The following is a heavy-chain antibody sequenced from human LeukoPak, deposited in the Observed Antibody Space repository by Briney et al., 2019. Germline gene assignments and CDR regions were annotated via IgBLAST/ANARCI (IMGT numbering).Heavy chain of an antibody. CDR1: GGTFSSYA. Sequence: SVKVSFKASGGTFSSYAISWVRQAPGQGLEWMGGIIPIFGTANYAQKFQGRVTITADKSTSTAYMELSSLRSEDTAVYYCARVPWYYDFWSGYSLPFDYWGQGTLVTVSS. D-gene: IGHD3-3*01. J-gene: IGHJ4*02. V-gene: IGHV1-69*06. CDR2: IIPIFGTA. CDR3: ARVPWYYDFWSGYSLPFDY.